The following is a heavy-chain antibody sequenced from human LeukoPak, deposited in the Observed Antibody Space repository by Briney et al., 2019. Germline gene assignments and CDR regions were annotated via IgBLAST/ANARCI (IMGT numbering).Heavy chain of an antibody. CDR3: AKDIGGDHSSGWFHFDY. J-gene: IGHJ4*02. D-gene: IGHD6-19*01. CDR2: ISWDSGSI. Sequence: PGGSLRRSGAASGFTCYDYAMHWVRQAPGKGLEWVSGISWDSGSIVYADSVKGRFTIARDNAKNSLYLQMNSLRAEDTALYYCAKDIGGDHSSGWFHFDYWGQGTLVTVSS. V-gene: IGHV3-9*01. CDR1: GFTCYDYA.